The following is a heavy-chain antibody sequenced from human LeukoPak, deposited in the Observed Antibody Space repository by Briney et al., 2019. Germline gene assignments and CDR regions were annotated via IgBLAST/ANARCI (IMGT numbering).Heavy chain of an antibody. J-gene: IGHJ4*02. D-gene: IGHD2-2*02. Sequence: ASVKVSCKVSGYTLTELSMHWVRQAPGKGLEWMGGFDPEDGETIYAQKFQGGVTMTEDTSTDTAYMELSSLRSEDTAVYYCATGYCSSTSCYTGDAFDYWGQGTLVTVSS. CDR1: GYTLTELS. V-gene: IGHV1-24*01. CDR3: ATGYCSSTSCYTGDAFDY. CDR2: FDPEDGET.